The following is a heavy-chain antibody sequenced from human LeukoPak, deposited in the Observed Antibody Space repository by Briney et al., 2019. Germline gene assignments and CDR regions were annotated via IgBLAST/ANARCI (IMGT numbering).Heavy chain of an antibody. CDR3: AELGITMIGGV. D-gene: IGHD3-10*02. V-gene: IGHV3-30*18. CDR1: GFTFSSYE. J-gene: IGHJ6*04. CDR2: ISYDGSNK. Sequence: PGGSLRLSCAASGFTFSSYEMNWVRQAPGKGLEWVAVISYDGSNKYYADSVKGRFTIYRDNSKNTLYLQMNSLRAEDTAVYYCAELGITMIGGVWGKGTTVTISS.